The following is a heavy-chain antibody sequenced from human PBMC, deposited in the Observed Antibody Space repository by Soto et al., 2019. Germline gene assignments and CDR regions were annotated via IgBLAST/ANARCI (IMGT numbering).Heavy chain of an antibody. V-gene: IGHV1-69*02. CDR3: ATKGRLYDGYYYYGMDV. CDR2: IIPILGIA. D-gene: IGHD2-8*01. CDR1: GGTFSSYT. J-gene: IGHJ6*02. Sequence: SVKVSCKASGGTFSSYTISWVRQAPGQGLEWMGRIIPILGIANYAQKFQGRVTITADKSTSTAYMELSSLRSEDTAVYYCATKGRLYDGYYYYGMDVWGQGTTVTVSS.